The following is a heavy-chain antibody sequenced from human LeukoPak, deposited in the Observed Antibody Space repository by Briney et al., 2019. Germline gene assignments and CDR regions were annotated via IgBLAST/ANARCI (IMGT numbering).Heavy chain of an antibody. CDR1: KFTVSSNY. CDR2: IYSGGST. CDR3: ARYGPHPDAFDI. J-gene: IGHJ3*02. D-gene: IGHD3-10*01. V-gene: IGHV3-53*01. Sequence: GGSLRLSCAASKFTVSSNYMSWVRQAPGKGLEWVSVIYSGGSTYHADSVKGRFTISRDNSKNTVYLQMNNVRDEDTAVYYCARYGPHPDAFDIWGQGTMFTVSS.